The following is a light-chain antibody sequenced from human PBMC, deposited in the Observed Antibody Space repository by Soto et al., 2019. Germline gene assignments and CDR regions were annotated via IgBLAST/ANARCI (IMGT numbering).Light chain of an antibody. CDR3: QQYDCALAT. CDR2: DAS. V-gene: IGKV1-5*01. Sequence: DIQMTQSPATLSSSVGDSVTITCRASQSISHWLAWYQQKPGKAPKFLIYDASSLESGVPSRFSGSGSGTEFTLTISSLQPDDFAAYYCQQYDCALATFGPGTKVDIK. J-gene: IGKJ1*01. CDR1: QSISHW.